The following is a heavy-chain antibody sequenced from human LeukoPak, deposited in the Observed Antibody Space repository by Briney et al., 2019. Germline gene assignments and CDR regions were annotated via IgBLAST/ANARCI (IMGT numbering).Heavy chain of an antibody. V-gene: IGHV4-38-2*01. Sequence: SETLSLTCGVSGYSISIGYYWGWIRQPPGKGLEWIGNIYHSGNTNYNPSLKSRVTISVDTSKNQFSLKLTSVTAADTAVYYCARSYYDISGDADSLEYWGQGTLVTVSS. CDR1: GYSISIGYY. J-gene: IGHJ4*02. D-gene: IGHD3-22*01. CDR3: ARSYYDISGDADSLEY. CDR2: IYHSGNT.